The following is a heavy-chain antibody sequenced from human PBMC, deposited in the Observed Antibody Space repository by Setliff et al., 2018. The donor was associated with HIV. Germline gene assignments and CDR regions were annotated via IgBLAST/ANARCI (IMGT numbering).Heavy chain of an antibody. CDR2: IDTDNGYR. D-gene: IGHD2-2*01. J-gene: IGHJ4*02. V-gene: IGHV1-3*04. CDR1: GYTFSEYA. CDR3: ARWCAAAGCYHAIYHFDS. Sequence: AASVKVSCKASGYTFSEYAIHWVRQAPGQRLEWMGRIDTDNGYRRYSPKLQGRVTITKDTSANTAYMELRGLRSEDTAVYYCARWCAAAGCYHAIYHFDSWGQGTLVTVSS.